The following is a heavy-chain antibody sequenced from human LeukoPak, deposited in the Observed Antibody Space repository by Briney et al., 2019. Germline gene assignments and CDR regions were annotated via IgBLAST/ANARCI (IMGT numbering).Heavy chain of an antibody. CDR2: IYYSGST. CDR1: GGPISSYY. Sequence: SETLSLTCTVSGGPISSYYWSWIRQPPGKGLEWIGYIYYSGSTNYNPSLKSRVTISVDTSKNQFSLKLSSVTAADTAVYYCARVEGYCSGGSCYYAFDIWGQGTMVTVSS. V-gene: IGHV4-59*01. J-gene: IGHJ3*02. D-gene: IGHD2-15*01. CDR3: ARVEGYCSGGSCYYAFDI.